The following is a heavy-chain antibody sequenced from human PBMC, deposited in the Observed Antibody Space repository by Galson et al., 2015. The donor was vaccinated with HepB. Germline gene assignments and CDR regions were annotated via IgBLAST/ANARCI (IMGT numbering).Heavy chain of an antibody. Sequence: SLRLSCAASGFTFSSYGMHWVRQAPGKGLEWVAVIWYDGSNKYYADSVKGRLTISRDNSKNTLYLQMNSLRAEDTAVYYCARDSFWIAAAGIHDAFDIWGQGTMVTVSS. J-gene: IGHJ3*02. V-gene: IGHV3-33*08. CDR3: ARDSFWIAAAGIHDAFDI. CDR1: GFTFSSYG. CDR2: IWYDGSNK. D-gene: IGHD6-13*01.